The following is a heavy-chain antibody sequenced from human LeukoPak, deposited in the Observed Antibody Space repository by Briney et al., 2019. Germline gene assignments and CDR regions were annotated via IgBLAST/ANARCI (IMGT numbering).Heavy chain of an antibody. J-gene: IGHJ4*02. V-gene: IGHV3-23*02. CDR3: AMAVIGSGWTLEY. Sequence: PGGSLRLSCAASGFTLISYAMRWVRQAPGKGLEWVSTITGSGGRTSYGDSVKGRFNISRDNSKNTLYLQVNRLRAEDTAVYYCAMAVIGSGWTLEYWGQGALVTVSS. CDR2: ITGSGGRT. D-gene: IGHD6-19*01. CDR1: GFTLISYA.